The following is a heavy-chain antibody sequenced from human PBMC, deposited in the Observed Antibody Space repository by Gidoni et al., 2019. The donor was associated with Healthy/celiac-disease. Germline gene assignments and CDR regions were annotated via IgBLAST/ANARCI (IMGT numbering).Heavy chain of an antibody. CDR1: GLTFSNAW. J-gene: IGHJ4*02. CDR2: IKSKTDGGTT. D-gene: IGHD3-10*01. V-gene: IGHV3-15*07. CDR3: TTGHGSGSYYLRDFDY. Sequence: EVQLVESGGGLVKPGGSLRLSWAASGLTFSNAWMNWVRQAPGKGLEWVGRIKSKTDGGTTDYAAPVKGRFTISRDDSQNTLYLQMNSLKTEDTAVYYCTTGHGSGSYYLRDFDYWGQGTLVTVSS.